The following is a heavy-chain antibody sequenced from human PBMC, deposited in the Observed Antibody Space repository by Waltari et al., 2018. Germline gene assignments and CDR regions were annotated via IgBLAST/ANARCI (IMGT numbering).Heavy chain of an antibody. Sequence: QVQLQESGPGLVKPSETLSLTCTVSGGSISSYYWSWIRQPARTGLEWIGRIYTSGSTNDNPSLKGRVTMSVDTSKNQFSRKLSSVTAADTAVYYCARGGGYSSSWYEGGYYYYYYGMDVWGQGTTVTVSS. CDR1: GGSISSYY. D-gene: IGHD6-13*01. CDR2: IYTSGST. J-gene: IGHJ6*02. CDR3: ARGGGYSSSWYEGGYYYYYYGMDV. V-gene: IGHV4-4*07.